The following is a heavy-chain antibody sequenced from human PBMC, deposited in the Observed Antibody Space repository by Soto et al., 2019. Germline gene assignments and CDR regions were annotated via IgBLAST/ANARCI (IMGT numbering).Heavy chain of an antibody. CDR3: ARGYSTVTTYWFDP. D-gene: IGHD4-17*01. CDR2: IYYSGST. CDR1: GGSVSSGSYY. Sequence: SETLSLTCIVPGGSVSSGSYYWSWIRQPPGKGLEWIGYIYYSGSTNYNPSLKSRVTISVDTSKNQFSLKLSSVTAADTAVYYCARGYSTVTTYWFDPWGQGTLVTVSS. J-gene: IGHJ5*02. V-gene: IGHV4-61*01.